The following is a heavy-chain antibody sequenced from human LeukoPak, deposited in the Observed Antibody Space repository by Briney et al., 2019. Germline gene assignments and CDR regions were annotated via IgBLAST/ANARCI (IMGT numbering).Heavy chain of an antibody. D-gene: IGHD5-18*01. CDR2: INHSGST. V-gene: IGHV4-34*01. CDR3: ARGYSYGPGLFDY. Sequence: SETLSLTCAVYGGSFSGYSWSWIRQPPGKGLEWIGEINHSGSTNYNPSLKSRVTISVDTSKNQFSLKLSSVTAADTAVYYCARGYSYGPGLFDYWGQGTLVTVSS. CDR1: GGSFSGYS. J-gene: IGHJ4*02.